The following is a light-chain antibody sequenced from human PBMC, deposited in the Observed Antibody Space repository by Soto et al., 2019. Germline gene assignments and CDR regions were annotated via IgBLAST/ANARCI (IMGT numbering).Light chain of an antibody. CDR2: EVS. CDR1: SNDVGSYKL. Sequence: QSALTQPASVSGSPGQSITISCTGTSNDVGSYKLVSWYQQHPGKAPKLILYEVSKGPSGVSSRFSGSKSGTTASLTISGLQADDEADYYCCSYAGTSNWVFGGGTKLTVL. J-gene: IGLJ3*02. V-gene: IGLV2-23*02. CDR3: CSYAGTSNWV.